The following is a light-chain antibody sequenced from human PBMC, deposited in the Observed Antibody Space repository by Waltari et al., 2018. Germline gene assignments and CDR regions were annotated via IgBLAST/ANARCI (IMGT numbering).Light chain of an antibody. V-gene: IGLV2-14*01. CDR2: DVT. CDR1: SSDVGGYNY. CDR3: SSYTTSTWV. Sequence: QSALTQPASVSGSPGQSITISCTGTSSDVGGYNYVSWYQQHPGKAPKLMIYDVTKRPSVVSNRFSGSKSANTASLTISGLQAEDEADYYCSSYTTSTWVFGGGTKLTVL. J-gene: IGLJ3*02.